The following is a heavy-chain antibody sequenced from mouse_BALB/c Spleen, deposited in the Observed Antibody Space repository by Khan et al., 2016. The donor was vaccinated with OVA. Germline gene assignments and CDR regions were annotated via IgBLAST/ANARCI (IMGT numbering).Heavy chain of an antibody. Sequence: VQLKESGPGLVKPSQSLSLTCTVTGYSITSGYAWNWIRQFPGNKLEWMGYISYSGITSYNPSLRSRISITRDTSKNQFFLQLNSVTTEDTATYYCARKNYYGYAMDYWGQGTSVTVSS. D-gene: IGHD1-1*01. CDR2: ISYSGIT. CDR3: ARKNYYGYAMDY. V-gene: IGHV3-2*02. CDR1: GYSITSGYA. J-gene: IGHJ4*01.